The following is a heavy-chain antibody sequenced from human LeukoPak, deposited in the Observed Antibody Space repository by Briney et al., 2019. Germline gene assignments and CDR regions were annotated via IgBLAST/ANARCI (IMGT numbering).Heavy chain of an antibody. Sequence: GRSLRLSCAASGFTFSSYAMHWVRQAPGKGLEWVAVISYDGSNKYYADSVKGRFTISRDNSKNTLYLQMNSLRAEDTAVYYCARELPFDYWGQGTLVTVSS. V-gene: IGHV3-30-3*01. D-gene: IGHD2-15*01. CDR1: GFTFSSYA. J-gene: IGHJ4*02. CDR2: ISYDGSNK. CDR3: ARELPFDY.